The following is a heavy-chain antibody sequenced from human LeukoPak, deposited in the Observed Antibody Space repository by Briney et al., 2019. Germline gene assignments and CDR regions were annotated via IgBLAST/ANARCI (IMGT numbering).Heavy chain of an antibody. CDR3: ARPKLERRDATYAFDI. D-gene: IGHD1-1*01. CDR2: IIPIFGTA. V-gene: IGHV1-69*06. Sequence: AASVKVSCKASGGTFSSYAISWVRQAPGQGLEWMGGIIPIFGTANYAQKFQGRVTITADKSTSTAYMELSSLRPEDTAVYYCARPKLERRDATYAFDIWGQGTMVTASS. J-gene: IGHJ3*02. CDR1: GGTFSSYA.